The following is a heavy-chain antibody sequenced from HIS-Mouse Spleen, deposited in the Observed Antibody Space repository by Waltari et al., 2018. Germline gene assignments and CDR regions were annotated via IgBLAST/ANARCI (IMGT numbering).Heavy chain of an antibody. CDR3: AKKDPLTGDFDY. J-gene: IGHJ4*02. Sequence: QVQLVESGGGVVQPGRSLRLSCAASGFTFSSYGMHWVRQAPGKGLEGVAVISYDGSNKYYADSVKGRFTISRDNSKNTLYLQMNSLRAEDTAVYYCAKKDPLTGDFDYWGQGTLVTVSS. V-gene: IGHV3-30*18. CDR1: GFTFSSYG. D-gene: IGHD7-27*01. CDR2: ISYDGSNK.